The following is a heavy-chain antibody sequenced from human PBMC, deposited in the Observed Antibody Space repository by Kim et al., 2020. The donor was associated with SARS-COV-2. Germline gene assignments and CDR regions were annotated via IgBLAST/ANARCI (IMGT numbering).Heavy chain of an antibody. V-gene: IGHV3-48*03. CDR2: ISGTDNTI. J-gene: IGHJ5*02. Sequence: GGSLRLSCAASGFIFESYEMNWLRQAPGKGLERVSFISGTDNTIYYADSAKGRFTISGDNADNLVYLQMNSLRYDDTAVYYCARKRPYTTFFVLWGQGALVTVSS. CDR1: GFIFESYE. D-gene: IGHD3-16*01. CDR3: ARKRPYTTFFVL.